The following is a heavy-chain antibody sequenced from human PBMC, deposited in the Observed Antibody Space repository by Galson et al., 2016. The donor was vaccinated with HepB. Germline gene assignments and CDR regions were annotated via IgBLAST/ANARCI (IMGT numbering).Heavy chain of an antibody. D-gene: IGHD5-12*01. Sequence: SLRLSCAASGLTFGNYAMNWVRQAPGKGLEWVSVINPTGDTTYYADSVKGRFTVSRDNSQNTLYLQMNSLGAEDTAIYYCAKGRLPSRYYIYYYMDVWGKWTTVTVSS. CDR2: INPTGDTT. CDR3: AKGRLPSRYYIYYYMDV. V-gene: IGHV3-23*01. J-gene: IGHJ6*03. CDR1: GLTFGNYA.